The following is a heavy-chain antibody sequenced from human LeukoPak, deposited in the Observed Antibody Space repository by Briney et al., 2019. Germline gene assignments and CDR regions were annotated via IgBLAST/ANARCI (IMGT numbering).Heavy chain of an antibody. CDR2: ISYDGGNK. D-gene: IGHD1-14*01. CDR3: ATNSRRPHQYYMDV. V-gene: IGHV3-30*03. CDR1: GFTFSSYD. J-gene: IGHJ6*03. Sequence: GGSLRLSCAASGFTFSSYDMRWVRQAPGKGLEWVTLISYDGGNKYYGDSVKGRFTISRDNSKNTLYLQMTSLRVEDTAVYYCATNSRRPHQYYMDVWGKGTTVTVSS.